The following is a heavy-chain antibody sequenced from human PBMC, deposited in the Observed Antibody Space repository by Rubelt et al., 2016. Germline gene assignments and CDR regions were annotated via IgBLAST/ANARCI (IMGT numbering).Heavy chain of an antibody. CDR2: IKQDGSEK. D-gene: IGHD3-10*01. CDR3: ARRWFGDDY. CDR1: GFTFSSYW. J-gene: IGHJ4*02. Sequence: EVQLVESGGGLVQPGGSLRLSCAASGFTFSSYWMSWVRQAPGKGLEWVANIKQDGSEKYYVDSVKGRCTIARDNDKNSLYRQMNSLRAEDTAVYYCARRWFGDDYWGQGTLVTVSS. V-gene: IGHV3-7*01.